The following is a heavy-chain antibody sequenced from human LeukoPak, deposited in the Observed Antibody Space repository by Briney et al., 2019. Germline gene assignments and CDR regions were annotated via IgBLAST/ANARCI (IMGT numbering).Heavy chain of an antibody. J-gene: IGHJ4*02. CDR3: ARDLYSSGWGYFDY. CDR2: IYHSGST. Sequence: PSETLSLTCTISGYSISSGYYWGWIRQPPGKGLEWIGSIYHSGSTYYNPSLKSRATISLDTSENQFSLRLSSVTAADTAVYYCARDLYSSGWGYFDYWGQGTLVTVSS. V-gene: IGHV4-38-2*02. CDR1: GYSISSGYY. D-gene: IGHD6-19*01.